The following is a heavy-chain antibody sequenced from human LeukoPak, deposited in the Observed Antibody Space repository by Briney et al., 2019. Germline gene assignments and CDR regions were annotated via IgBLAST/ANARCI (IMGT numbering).Heavy chain of an antibody. J-gene: IGHJ4*02. Sequence: GASVKVSCTPSVYTFSTYDINWVRQAAGQGREGMGWMNPTSGNTGYGQKFQGRLTMTRDTSKSTAYMELTSLTSDDTAVYYCARTKPDNSEMYKWGQGTLVTVSS. D-gene: IGHD6-25*01. CDR2: MNPTSGNT. CDR3: ARTKPDNSEMYK. V-gene: IGHV1-8*02. CDR1: VYTFSTYD.